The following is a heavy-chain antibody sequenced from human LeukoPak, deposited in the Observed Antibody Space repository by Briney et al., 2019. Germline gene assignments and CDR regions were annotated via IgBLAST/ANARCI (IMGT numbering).Heavy chain of an antibody. CDR2: ISYDGSNK. D-gene: IGHD3-10*01. V-gene: IGHV3-30*04. CDR3: ARPVWFGELGDYFDY. CDR1: GFTFSSYA. Sequence: PGRSLRLSCAASGFTFSSYAMHWVRQAPGKGLEWVAVISYDGSNKYYADSVKGRFTISRDNSKNTLYLQMNSLRAEDTAVCYCARPVWFGELGDYFDYWGQGTLVTVSS. J-gene: IGHJ4*02.